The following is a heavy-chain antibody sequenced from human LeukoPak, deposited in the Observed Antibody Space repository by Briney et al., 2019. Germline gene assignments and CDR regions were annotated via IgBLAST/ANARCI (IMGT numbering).Heavy chain of an antibody. D-gene: IGHD2-15*01. CDR2: INPNSGGT. CDR1: GYTFTGYY. V-gene: IGHV1-2*02. J-gene: IGHJ3*02. Sequence: ASVKVSCKASGYTFTGYYMHWVRQAPGQGLEWMGWINPNSGGTNYAQKFQGRVTMTRDTSISTAYMELSRLRSDDTAVYYCARVLGYCSGGDCDYGAFDIWGQGTMVTVSS. CDR3: ARVLGYCSGGDCDYGAFDI.